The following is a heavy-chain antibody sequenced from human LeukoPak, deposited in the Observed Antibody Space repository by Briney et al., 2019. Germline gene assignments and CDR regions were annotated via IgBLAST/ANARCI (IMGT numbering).Heavy chain of an antibody. CDR1: GYTFTSYD. Sequence: GASVKVSCKASGYTFTSYDTNWVRQATGQGLEWMGWMNPNSGNTGYAQKFQGRVTMTRNTSISTAYMELSSLRSEDTAVYYCARGGIVVVPAAQYYYYYYGMDVWGQGTTVTVSS. CDR3: ARGGIVVVPAAQYYYYYYGMDV. V-gene: IGHV1-8*01. CDR2: MNPNSGNT. D-gene: IGHD2-2*01. J-gene: IGHJ6*02.